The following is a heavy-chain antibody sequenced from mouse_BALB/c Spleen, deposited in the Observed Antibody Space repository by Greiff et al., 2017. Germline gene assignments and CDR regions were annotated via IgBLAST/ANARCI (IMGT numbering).Heavy chain of an antibody. Sequence: EVQVVESGGGLVQPGGSLKLSCAASGFTFSSYTMSWVRQTPEKRLEWVAYISNGGGSTYYPDTVKGRFTISRDNAKNTLYLQMSSLKSEDTAMYYCARHGNYYAMDYWGQGTSVTVSS. D-gene: IGHD2-1*01. J-gene: IGHJ4*01. CDR1: GFTFSSYT. CDR3: ARHGNYYAMDY. CDR2: ISNGGGST. V-gene: IGHV5-12-2*01.